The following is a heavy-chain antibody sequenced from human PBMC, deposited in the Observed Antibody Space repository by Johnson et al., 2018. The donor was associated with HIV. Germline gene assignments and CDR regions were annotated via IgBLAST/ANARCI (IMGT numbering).Heavy chain of an antibody. Sequence: VQLVESGGGLVQPGGSLRLSCAASGFTVSSNYMSWVRQAPGKGLEWVSVIYSGGSIYYADSVKGRFSISRDNSKNTLYLQMNSLRVEDTAVYYCAREGAWEVRPGAFGIWGQGTMVNVSS. D-gene: IGHD1-26*01. J-gene: IGHJ3*02. V-gene: IGHV3-66*01. CDR1: GFTVSSNY. CDR2: IYSGGSI. CDR3: AREGAWEVRPGAFGI.